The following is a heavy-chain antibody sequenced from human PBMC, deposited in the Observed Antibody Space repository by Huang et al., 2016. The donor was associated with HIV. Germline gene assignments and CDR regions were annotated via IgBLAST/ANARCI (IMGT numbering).Heavy chain of an antibody. J-gene: IGHJ4*02. CDR1: GFNFNNYD. CDR3: ARARGFLYDSTGYYSRYYFDS. D-gene: IGHD3-22*01. Sequence: QVQLVQSGAEVKQPGASVKVSCKASGFNFNNYDFNWVRQASGQGFGWMEWMNPKSGNTGYAQKFQGRVTITRNTSITTAYMELWSLRSEDTAVDYCARARGFLYDSTGYYSRYYFDSWGQGTLVTISS. CDR2: MNPKSGNT. V-gene: IGHV1-8*03.